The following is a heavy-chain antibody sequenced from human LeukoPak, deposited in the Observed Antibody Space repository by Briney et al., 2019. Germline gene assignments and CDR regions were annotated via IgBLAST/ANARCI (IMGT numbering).Heavy chain of an antibody. CDR1: GGSISSYY. Sequence: PSETLSLTCTVSGGSISSYYWSWIRQPAGKRLEWIGRIYTSGRTNYNPFLKSRVTMSVDTSKNQFSLKLSSVTAADTAVYYCARDDSGFDPWGQGTLVTVSS. CDR2: IYTSGRT. D-gene: IGHD2-21*02. CDR3: ARDDSGFDP. V-gene: IGHV4-4*07. J-gene: IGHJ5*02.